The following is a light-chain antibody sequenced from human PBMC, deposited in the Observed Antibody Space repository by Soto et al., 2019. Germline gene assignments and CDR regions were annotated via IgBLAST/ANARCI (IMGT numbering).Light chain of an antibody. CDR1: QSVSSN. CDR2: GAS. Sequence: EIVMTQSPAAVSVSPGERASLCCRASQSVSSNLAWYQQKPGQAPRLLIYGASTRATGIPARFSGSGSGTEFTLTISSLQSEDFALYYCQQSSTWLTFGGGTKVDIK. CDR3: QQSSTWLT. V-gene: IGKV3-15*01. J-gene: IGKJ4*01.